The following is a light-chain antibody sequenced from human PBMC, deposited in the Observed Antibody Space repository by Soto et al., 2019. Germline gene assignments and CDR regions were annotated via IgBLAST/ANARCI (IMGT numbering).Light chain of an antibody. J-gene: IGKJ1*01. Sequence: EIVLTQFPIPLSLSPGDRATLSCRASQSVSNNYLAWYQQKPGQAPRLLIYGASNRATGIPDRFRGSGSETDFTLTISRLEPEDFAVYYCQQYVSSGTFGQGTKVDI. CDR2: GAS. V-gene: IGKV3-20*01. CDR3: QQYVSSGT. CDR1: QSVSNNY.